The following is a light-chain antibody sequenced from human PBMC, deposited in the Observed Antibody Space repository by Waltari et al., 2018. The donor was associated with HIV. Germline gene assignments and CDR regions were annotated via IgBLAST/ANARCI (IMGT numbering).Light chain of an antibody. CDR2: EVS. CDR1: RSAVGSYNL. J-gene: IGLJ2*01. Sequence: QSALTQPASVSGSPGQSITLSCTGTRSAVGSYNLVSCSQQHPGTVPKLIIYEVSQRPSGVSYRFSGSKSGDTASLTISGLQAEDEADYYCCSYAGSSTLIFGGGTKLTVL. CDR3: CSYAGSSTLI. V-gene: IGLV2-23*02.